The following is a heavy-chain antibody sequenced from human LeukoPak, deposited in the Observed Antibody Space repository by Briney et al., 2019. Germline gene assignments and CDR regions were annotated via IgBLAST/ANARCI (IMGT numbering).Heavy chain of an antibody. V-gene: IGHV3-11*03. CDR2: ISSSSSYT. Sequence: PGGSLRLSCAASGFTFSDYYMTWIRQAPGKGLEWVSHISSSSSYTNYADSVKGRFTISRDNAKNTLYLQMNSLGAEDTAVYYCAQQLDLDYWGQGTMVTVSS. CDR1: GFTFSDYY. D-gene: IGHD6-13*01. J-gene: IGHJ4*02. CDR3: AQQLDLDY.